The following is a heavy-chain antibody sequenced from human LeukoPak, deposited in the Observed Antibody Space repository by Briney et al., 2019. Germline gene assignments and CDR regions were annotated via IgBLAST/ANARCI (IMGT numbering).Heavy chain of an antibody. D-gene: IGHD4-11*01. CDR2: ISPNSGGT. CDR1: GYTFSDYY. V-gene: IGHV1-2*02. CDR3: ARVLHVDIDYRQRGFDY. J-gene: IGHJ4*02. Sequence: ASVKVSCKASGYTFSDYYMHWVRQAPGQGLDYMGWISPNSGGTYSAQKFQGRVTLTRDTSISTAYMELRSLTSDDTAVYYCARVLHVDIDYRQRGFDYWGQGTLVTVSS.